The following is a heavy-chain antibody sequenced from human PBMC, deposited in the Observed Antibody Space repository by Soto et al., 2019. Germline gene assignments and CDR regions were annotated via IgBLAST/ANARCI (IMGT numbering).Heavy chain of an antibody. CDR2: ISYDGSNK. J-gene: IGHJ3*02. CDR3: AKDQARYCSSTSCYGGAFDI. CDR1: GFTFSSYG. V-gene: IGHV3-30*18. Sequence: HPGGSLRLSCAASGFTFSSYGMHWVRQAPGKGLEWVAVISYDGSNKYYADSVKGRFTISRDNSKNKLYQQMNSLRAEDTAVYYFAKDQARYCSSTSCYGGAFDILGQGTMVTVSS. D-gene: IGHD2-2*01.